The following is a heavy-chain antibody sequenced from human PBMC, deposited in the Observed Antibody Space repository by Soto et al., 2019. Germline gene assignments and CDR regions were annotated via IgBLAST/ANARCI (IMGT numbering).Heavy chain of an antibody. J-gene: IGHJ5*02. CDR3: ARDAIPNYYDSSGYYYVGWFDP. V-gene: IGHV1-46*01. D-gene: IGHD3-22*01. CDR2: INPSGGST. Sequence: QVQLVQSGAEVKKPGASVKVSCKAYGYTFTSYYMHCVRQAPGQGLEWMGIINPSGGSTSYAQQFHGGVTMTRDTSTSTVYLERSSLRSEDTAVYYCARDAIPNYYDSSGYYYVGWFDPWGQGTLVTVSS. CDR1: GYTFTSYY.